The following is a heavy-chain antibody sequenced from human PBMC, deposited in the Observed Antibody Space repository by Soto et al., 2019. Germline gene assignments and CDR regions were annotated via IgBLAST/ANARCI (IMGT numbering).Heavy chain of an antibody. D-gene: IGHD3-16*02. Sequence: ASVKVSCKASGYTFTSYYMHWVRQAPGQGLEWMGIINPSGGSTSYAQKFQGRVTMTRDTSTSTVYMELSSLRSEDTAVYYCARGYMITFGGVIALYGMDVWGQGTTVTVSS. CDR3: ARGYMITFGGVIALYGMDV. V-gene: IGHV1-46*01. J-gene: IGHJ6*02. CDR2: INPSGGST. CDR1: GYTFTSYY.